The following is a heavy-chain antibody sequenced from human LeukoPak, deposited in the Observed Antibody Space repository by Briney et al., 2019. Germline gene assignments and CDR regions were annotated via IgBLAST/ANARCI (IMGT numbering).Heavy chain of an antibody. V-gene: IGHV4-30-2*01. CDR2: IYHSGST. CDR3: AREMPVVPAAASHKTSGYSYGFNDAFDI. CDR1: GGSISSGGYY. D-gene: IGHD5-18*01. Sequence: PSETLSLTCTVSGGSISSGGYYWSWIRQPPGKGLEWIGYIYHSGSTYYNPSLKSRVTISVDRSKNQFSLKLSSVTAADTAVYYCAREMPVVPAAASHKTSGYSYGFNDAFDIWGQGTMVTVSS. J-gene: IGHJ3*02.